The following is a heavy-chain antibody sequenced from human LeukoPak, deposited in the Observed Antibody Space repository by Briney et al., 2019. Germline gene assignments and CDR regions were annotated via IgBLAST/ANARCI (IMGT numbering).Heavy chain of an antibody. Sequence: PSQTLSLTCAVSGGSISSGGYSWSWIRQPPGRGLEWIGYIYHSGSTYYNPSLKSRVTISVDRSKNQFSLKLSSATAADTAVYYCARGWGYCSGGSCYHRSPYYFDYWGQGTPVTVSS. J-gene: IGHJ4*02. V-gene: IGHV4-30-2*01. D-gene: IGHD2-15*01. CDR2: IYHSGST. CDR1: GGSISSGGYS. CDR3: ARGWGYCSGGSCYHRSPYYFDY.